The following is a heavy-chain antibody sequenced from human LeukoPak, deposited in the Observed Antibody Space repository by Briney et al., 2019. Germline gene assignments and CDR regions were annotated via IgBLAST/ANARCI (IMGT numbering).Heavy chain of an antibody. CDR2: ISYDGNHG. CDR1: GFDFNTSA. CDR3: AEDLDY. Sequence: GGSLRLSCVASGFDFNTSAIHWVRQAPGKGLEWVAVISYDGNHGHYADFAQGRFTVSRDNSKNTVYLLLSSLRGEDTAIYYCAEDLDYWGQGTLVTVSS. V-gene: IGHV3-30-3*01. D-gene: IGHD2-15*01. J-gene: IGHJ4*02.